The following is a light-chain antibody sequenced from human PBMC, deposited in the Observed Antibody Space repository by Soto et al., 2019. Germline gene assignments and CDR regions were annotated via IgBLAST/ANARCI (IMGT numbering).Light chain of an antibody. V-gene: IGKV1-9*01. CDR1: QGVATS. CDR3: QHLNSYTFS. Sequence: IQLTQSPSSLSASVGDTVTITCRASQGVATSLAWYQQKPGKAPKLLIFAASTLQSGVPSRFSGSGSETYFTLTISTLQPEDFATYYCQHLNSYTFSFGQGTRLEVK. CDR2: AAS. J-gene: IGKJ5*01.